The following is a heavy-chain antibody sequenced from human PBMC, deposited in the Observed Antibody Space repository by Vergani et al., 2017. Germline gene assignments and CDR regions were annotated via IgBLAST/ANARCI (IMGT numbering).Heavy chain of an antibody. V-gene: IGHV3-30*01. J-gene: IGHJ5*02. Sequence: QVQLVESGGGVVQPGRSLRLSCAASGFTFSSYAMHWVRQAPGKGLEWVAVISYDGSNKYYADSVKGRFTISRDNSKNTLYLQMNSLRAEDTAVYYCAIYPSGFLEWFSPRFDPWGQGTLVTVSS. CDR3: AIYPSGFLEWFSPRFDP. CDR1: GFTFSSYA. D-gene: IGHD3-3*01. CDR2: ISYDGSNK.